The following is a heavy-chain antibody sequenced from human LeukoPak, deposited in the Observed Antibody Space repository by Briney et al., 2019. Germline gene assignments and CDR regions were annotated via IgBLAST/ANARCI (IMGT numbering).Heavy chain of an antibody. J-gene: IGHJ6*03. D-gene: IGHD3-10*01. CDR1: GFTFSSYS. CDR3: ARAGGITLVRGVIIGDYYYYYMDV. Sequence: GGSLRLSCATSGFTFSSYSMNWVCQTPGKGLEWVSSISSGSSHIYYGDSVKGRFTISRDNAKNSLYLQMNSLSAEDTAVYYCARAGGITLVRGVIIGDYYYYYMDVWGKGTTVTVSS. CDR2: ISSGSSHI. V-gene: IGHV3-21*01.